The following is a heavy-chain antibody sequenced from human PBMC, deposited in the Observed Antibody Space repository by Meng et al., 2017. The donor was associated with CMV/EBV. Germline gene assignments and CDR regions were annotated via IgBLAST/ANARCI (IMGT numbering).Heavy chain of an antibody. D-gene: IGHD2-2*01. CDR1: GYIFTSYD. J-gene: IGHJ1*01. CDR3: ASFPVREDCRTTSCRGSEYFQH. V-gene: IGHV1-8*01. CDR2: MNPNSGNT. Sequence: ASVKVSCKASGYIFTSYDINWVRQAPGQGLEWMGWMNPNSGNTGYPQKFQGRVTMTRNTSIRTAYMELSSLRSDDTAVSYCASFPVREDCRTTSCRGSEYFQHWGQGTLVTVSS.